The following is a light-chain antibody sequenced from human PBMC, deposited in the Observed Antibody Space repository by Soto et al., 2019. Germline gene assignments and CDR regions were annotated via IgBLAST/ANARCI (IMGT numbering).Light chain of an antibody. Sequence: DIVMTQTPPSLSVTPGQPASISCNSSRSLLHTDGDDYLFWFLLKPGQSPQPLIYEASKRFSGVPDRFGGSGSGTEFTLTITRVEPDDVGTYFCMQSLEFPLTFGGGT. J-gene: IGKJ4*01. V-gene: IGKV2D-29*02. CDR3: MQSLEFPLT. CDR1: RSLLHTDGDDY. CDR2: EAS.